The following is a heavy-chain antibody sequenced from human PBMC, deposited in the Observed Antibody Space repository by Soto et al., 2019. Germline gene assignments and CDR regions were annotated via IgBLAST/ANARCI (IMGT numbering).Heavy chain of an antibody. V-gene: IGHV4-39*01. CDR1: GDSISDSSFY. CDR3: ARHSPYGRIYYYYGMDV. CDR2: IYYKGYT. Sequence: QLQLQESGPGLVKPSETLSLTCTSSGDSISDSSFYWAWIRQPPGKGLEWIGSIYYKGYTNYNPSLDSRLILTGHTSRYQFSLRLSSVTALDTAVYLCARHSPYGRIYYYYGMDVWGPGTTVIVSS. D-gene: IGHD4-17*01. J-gene: IGHJ6*02.